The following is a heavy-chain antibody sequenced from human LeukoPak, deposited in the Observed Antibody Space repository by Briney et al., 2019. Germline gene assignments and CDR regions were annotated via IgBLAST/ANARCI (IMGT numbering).Heavy chain of an antibody. V-gene: IGHV3-21*01. J-gene: IGHJ4*02. CDR2: ISSSSSYI. D-gene: IGHD3-10*01. CDR1: GFTFSSYS. Sequence: PGGSLRLSCAASGFTFSSYSMNWVRQAPGKGLEWVSSISSSSSYIYYVDSVKGRFTISRDNAKNSLYLQMNSLRAEDTAVYYCARVDGSGSYYNPTNHHIDYRGQGTLVTVSS. CDR3: ARVDGSGSYYNPTNHHIDY.